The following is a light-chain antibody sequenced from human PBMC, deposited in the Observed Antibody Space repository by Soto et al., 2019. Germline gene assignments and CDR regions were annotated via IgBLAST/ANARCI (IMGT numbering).Light chain of an antibody. J-gene: IGKJ2*01. CDR3: QQYGSSPPYT. Sequence: EIVLTQSPGTLSLSPGERATLSCRASQSVSSRYLAWYQQKPGQAPRLLIYGASIRATGIPDRFSGSGSGSDFTLTISRLEPEDFTVYYCQQYGSSPPYTFGQGTKLDIK. CDR2: GAS. CDR1: QSVSSRY. V-gene: IGKV3-20*01.